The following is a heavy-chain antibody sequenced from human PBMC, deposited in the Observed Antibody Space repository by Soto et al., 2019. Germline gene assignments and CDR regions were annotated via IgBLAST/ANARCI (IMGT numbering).Heavy chain of an antibody. CDR1: GDTFTNYD. J-gene: IGHJ5*02. CDR2: INPNSGGT. CDR3: ARDAEPVHGSSTSCYVDWFDP. Sequence: ASVKVSCKASGDTFTNYDIKWVRQATGQGLEWMGWINPNSGGTNYAQKFQGWVTMTRDTSISTAYMELSRLRSDDTAVYYCARDAEPVHGSSTSCYVDWFDPWGKGTLVTVSS. D-gene: IGHD2-2*01. V-gene: IGHV1-2*04.